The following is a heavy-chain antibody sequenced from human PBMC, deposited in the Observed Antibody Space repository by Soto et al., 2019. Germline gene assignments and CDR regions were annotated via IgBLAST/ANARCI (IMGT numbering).Heavy chain of an antibody. CDR1: GFVFDGFG. D-gene: IGHD3-16*01. Sequence: QVELVESGGGVVRPGKSLTVSCTGSGFVFDGFGMHWVRQTPGKGLEWLGMASYDGTYKYFADSVKGRFTISRDNGMNTVYLQMDNLRLEDTALYYYARGGEVLDYWGRGTLVTVSS. V-gene: IGHV3-30*03. J-gene: IGHJ4*02. CDR2: ASYDGTYK. CDR3: ARGGEVLDY.